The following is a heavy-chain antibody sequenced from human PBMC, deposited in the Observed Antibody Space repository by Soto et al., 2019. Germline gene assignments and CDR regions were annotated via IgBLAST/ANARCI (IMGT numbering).Heavy chain of an antibody. CDR2: IYSGGST. Sequence: EVQLVESGGGLIQPGGSLRLSCAASGFTVSSNSMSWVRQAPGKGLEWVSVIYSGGSTYYADSVTGRFTISRDNSKATRSLQMHSLRAEDTAVYYGAGGTWAGAATPIEYWGQGTLVPVSS. V-gene: IGHV3-53*01. CDR3: AGGTWAGAATPIEY. CDR1: GFTVSSNS. J-gene: IGHJ4*02. D-gene: IGHD2-15*01.